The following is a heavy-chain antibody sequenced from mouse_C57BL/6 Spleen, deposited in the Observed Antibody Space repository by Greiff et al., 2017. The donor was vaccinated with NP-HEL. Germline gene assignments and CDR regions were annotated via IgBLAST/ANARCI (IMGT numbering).Heavy chain of an antibody. Sequence: EVKVEESEGGLVQPGSSMKLSCTASGFTFSDYYMAWVRQVPEKGLEWVANINYDGSSTYYLDSLKSRFIISRDNAKNILYLQMSSLKSEDTATYYCARGLTGTWYFDVWGTGTTVTVSS. D-gene: IGHD4-1*01. CDR2: INYDGSST. J-gene: IGHJ1*03. CDR1: GFTFSDYY. V-gene: IGHV5-16*01. CDR3: ARGLTGTWYFDV.